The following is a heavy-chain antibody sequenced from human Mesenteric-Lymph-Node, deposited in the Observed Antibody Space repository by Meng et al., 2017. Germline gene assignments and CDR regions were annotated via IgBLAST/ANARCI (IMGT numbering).Heavy chain of an antibody. J-gene: IGHJ4*02. V-gene: IGHV1-69*10. CDR1: GGKFTSFV. CDR3: ARLDLGLAH. CDR2: IIPILGTT. Sequence: QVQLVQSGAEVKKSGSSVKVSCKASGGKFTSFVFNWVRQAPGQGLEWMGGIIPILGTTNYAEKFRGRLTNSADTSARTAYMELTSLNSDDTAVYYCARLDLGLAHWGQGTLVTV. D-gene: IGHD3-16*01.